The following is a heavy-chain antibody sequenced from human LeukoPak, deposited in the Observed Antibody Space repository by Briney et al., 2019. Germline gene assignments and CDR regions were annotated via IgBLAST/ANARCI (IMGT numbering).Heavy chain of an antibody. D-gene: IGHD6-6*01. CDR2: IKQDGSEK. J-gene: IGHJ4*02. CDR3: ARDAWYSSSSGIDY. CDR1: GFTFSTYW. Sequence: GGSLRLSCSASGFTFSTYWMSWVRQAPGKGLEWVANIKQDGSEKHYVDSVKGRFTISRDNAKNSLYLQMNSLRAEDTAVYYCARDAWYSSSSGIDYWGQGTLVTVSS. V-gene: IGHV3-7*01.